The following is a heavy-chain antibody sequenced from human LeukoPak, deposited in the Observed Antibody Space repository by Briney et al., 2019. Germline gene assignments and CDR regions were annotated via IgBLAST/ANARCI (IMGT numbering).Heavy chain of an antibody. CDR1: GYTFTSYG. CDR3: ARGRSGSYYDSFDY. Sequence: ASVKVSCKASGYTFTSYGISWVRQAPGQGLEWMGWISAYNGNTNYAQKLQGRVTMTTDTSTSTAYMELRSLRSDDTAVCYCARGRSGSYYDSFDYWGQGTLVTVSS. V-gene: IGHV1-18*04. J-gene: IGHJ4*02. CDR2: ISAYNGNT. D-gene: IGHD1-26*01.